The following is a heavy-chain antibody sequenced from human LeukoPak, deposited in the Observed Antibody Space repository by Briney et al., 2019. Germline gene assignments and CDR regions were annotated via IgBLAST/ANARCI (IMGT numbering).Heavy chain of an antibody. CDR2: IYYSGST. J-gene: IGHJ6*03. Sequence: SETLSLTCTVSGGSISSSSYYWGWIRQPPGKGLEWIGSIYYSGSTYYNPSLKSRVTISVDTSKNQFSLKLSSVTAADTAVYYCARVGDYSNYNYYMDVWGKGTTVTVSS. CDR1: GGSISSSSYY. D-gene: IGHD4-11*01. V-gene: IGHV4-39*07. CDR3: ARVGDYSNYNYYMDV.